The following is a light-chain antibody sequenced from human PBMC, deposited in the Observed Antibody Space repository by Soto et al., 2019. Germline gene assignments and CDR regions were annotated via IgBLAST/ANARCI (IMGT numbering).Light chain of an antibody. CDR2: GAA. CDR3: QQYGMSLT. J-gene: IGKJ4*01. CDR1: QTVTSNH. Sequence: NVLTQSPGTLSLSPGEGATLSCRASQTVTSNHLAWYQQKLGQAPRLLISGAATRATGIPDRFSGSGSGTDFTLTISRLEPEDFAVYYCQQYGMSLTFGGGTKVEI. V-gene: IGKV3-20*01.